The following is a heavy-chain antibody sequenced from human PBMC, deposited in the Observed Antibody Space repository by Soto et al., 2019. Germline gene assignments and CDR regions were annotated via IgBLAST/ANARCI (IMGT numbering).Heavy chain of an antibody. CDR3: ARGQEGVVATH. Sequence: QVQLQQWGAGLLKPSETLSLTCAVNGGSFTGYYWSWVRQPPGKGLEWIGEIKDGGSTTYSPSPRSRGTISANTSKRQLSLKVTSVTAADTAVYYCARGQEGVVATHWDQGSLVTVSS. V-gene: IGHV4-34*01. J-gene: IGHJ4*02. CDR1: GGSFTGYY. CDR2: IKDGGST. D-gene: IGHD2-15*01.